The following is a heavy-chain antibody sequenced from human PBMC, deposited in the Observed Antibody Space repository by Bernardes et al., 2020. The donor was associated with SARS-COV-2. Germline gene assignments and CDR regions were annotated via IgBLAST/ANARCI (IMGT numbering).Heavy chain of an antibody. CDR1: GYTFTSCG. J-gene: IGHJ4*02. D-gene: IGHD6-13*01. V-gene: IGHV1-18*01. Sequence: SVTVSYKAPGYTFTSCGSGWVRQTPGQGLEWMGWLSAYNGNTNYAQKLQGRVTMTTDTSTSTAYMELRSLRSDDTAVYYCAREPRYLAAAGTLDYWGQGTLVTVSS. CDR2: LSAYNGNT. CDR3: AREPRYLAAAGTLDY.